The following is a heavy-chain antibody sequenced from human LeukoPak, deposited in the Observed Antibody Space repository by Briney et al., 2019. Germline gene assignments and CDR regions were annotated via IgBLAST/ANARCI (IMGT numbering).Heavy chain of an antibody. CDR2: IRYDGSNK. CDR1: GFTFSSYG. D-gene: IGHD6-6*01. V-gene: IGHV3-30*02. CDR3: AKWGSSSSGGDY. Sequence: GGSLRLSCAASGFTFSSYGMHWVRQAPGKGLEWVAFIRYDGSNKYYADSVKGRFTISRDNSKNTLYLQMNSLRAEDTAVYYCAKWGSSSSGGDYWGQGTLVTVSS. J-gene: IGHJ4*02.